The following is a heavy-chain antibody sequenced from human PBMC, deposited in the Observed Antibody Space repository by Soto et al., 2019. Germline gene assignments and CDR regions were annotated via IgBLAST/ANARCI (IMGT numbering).Heavy chain of an antibody. J-gene: IGHJ4*02. V-gene: IGHV2-5*02. D-gene: IGHD3-16*01. CDR1: GFSLSTSGVG. CDR2: IYWDDDK. Sequence: QITLKESGPTLVKPTQTLTLTCTFSGFSLSTSGVGVGWIRQPPGKALEWLALIYWDDDKRYSPSLKSRLTITKDTAKSQVVLTTTNMDPVDTATYYCAHRRRGSYFDSCGQGTLVTVSS. CDR3: AHRRRGSYFDS.